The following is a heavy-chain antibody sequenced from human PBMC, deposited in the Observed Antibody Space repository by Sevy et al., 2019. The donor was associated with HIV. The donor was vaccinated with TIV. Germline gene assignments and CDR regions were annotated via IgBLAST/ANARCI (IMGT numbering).Heavy chain of an antibody. Sequence: GGSLSLSCAASGFTFSSYGMHWVRQAPGKGLEWVAVIWYDGSNKYYADSVKGRFTISRDNSKNTLYLQMNFLRAEDTAVYYCARDPTIFGIITGGMDVWGQGTTVTVSS. J-gene: IGHJ6*02. CDR2: IWYDGSNK. D-gene: IGHD3-3*01. CDR3: ARDPTIFGIITGGMDV. CDR1: GFTFSSYG. V-gene: IGHV3-33*01.